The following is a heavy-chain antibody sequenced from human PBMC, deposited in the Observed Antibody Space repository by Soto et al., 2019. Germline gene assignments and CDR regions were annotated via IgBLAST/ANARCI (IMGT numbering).Heavy chain of an antibody. D-gene: IGHD3-10*01. V-gene: IGHV5-51*01. J-gene: IGHJ6*02. CDR3: AGGGVRGVITRTRDYYGMDV. Sequence: GESLKISCKGSGYSFTNYWIGWVRQMPGKGLEWMGIIYPGDSDTRYSPSFQGQVTISADKSISTAYLQWSSLKASDTAMYYCAGGGVRGVITRTRDYYGMDVWGQGTTVTGSS. CDR2: IYPGDSDT. CDR1: GYSFTNYW.